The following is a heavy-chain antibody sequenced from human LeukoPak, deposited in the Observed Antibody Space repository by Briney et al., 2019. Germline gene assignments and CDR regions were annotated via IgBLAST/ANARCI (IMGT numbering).Heavy chain of an antibody. CDR3: ARDGFYDSSGYYYNWVFDY. CDR1: GGSISSYY. J-gene: IGHJ4*02. D-gene: IGHD3-22*01. CDR2: IYTTGST. V-gene: IGHV4-4*07. Sequence: SETLSLTCTVSGGSISSYYWSWIRQPAGKGLEWIGRIYTTGSTYYNHFLKSRVTMAVDTSKNQFSLRLSSVTAADTAVYYCARDGFYDSSGYYYNWVFDYWGQGTLVTVSS.